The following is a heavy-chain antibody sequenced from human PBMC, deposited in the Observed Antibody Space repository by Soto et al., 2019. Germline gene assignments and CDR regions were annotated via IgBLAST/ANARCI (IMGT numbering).Heavy chain of an antibody. D-gene: IGHD3-10*01. CDR1: GYTFTSYG. Sequence: QVQLVQSGAEVKKPGASVKVSCKASGYTFTSYGISWVRQAPGQGLEWMGWISAYNGNTNYAQKLQGRVTMTTDTSTSTAYVELRSLRSGDTAVYYCARVVELLWFGESNSAEYFQHWGQGTLVTVSS. CDR3: ARVVELLWFGESNSAEYFQH. CDR2: ISAYNGNT. V-gene: IGHV1-18*01. J-gene: IGHJ1*01.